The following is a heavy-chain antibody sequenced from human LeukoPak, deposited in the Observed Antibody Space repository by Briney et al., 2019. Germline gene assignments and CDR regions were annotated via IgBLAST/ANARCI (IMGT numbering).Heavy chain of an antibody. CDR1: GFTFSNYA. J-gene: IGHJ4*02. CDR2: IFSSANST. D-gene: IGHD6-13*01. CDR3: AKEAAAWDFDY. V-gene: IGHV3-23*01. Sequence: PGGSPRLSCAASGFTFSNYAMSWVRQAPGKGLEWVSTIFSSANSTYYADSVKGRFTISRDNSKNTLYLQMNSLRAEDTAIYYCAKEAAAWDFDYWGQGTLVTVSS.